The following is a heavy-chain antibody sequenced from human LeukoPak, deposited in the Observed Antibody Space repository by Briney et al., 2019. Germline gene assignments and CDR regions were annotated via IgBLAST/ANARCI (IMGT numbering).Heavy chain of an antibody. V-gene: IGHV3-30*02. CDR2: IRYDGSNK. CDR3: AKDNPAVVHGYYFDY. D-gene: IGHD4-23*01. Sequence: QPGGSLRLSCAASGFTFSSYGMHWVRQAPGKGLEWVAFIRYDGSNKYYADSVKGRFTISRDNSKNTLYLQMNSLRAEDTAVYYCAKDNPAVVHGYYFDYWGQGTLVTVSS. J-gene: IGHJ4*02. CDR1: GFTFSSYG.